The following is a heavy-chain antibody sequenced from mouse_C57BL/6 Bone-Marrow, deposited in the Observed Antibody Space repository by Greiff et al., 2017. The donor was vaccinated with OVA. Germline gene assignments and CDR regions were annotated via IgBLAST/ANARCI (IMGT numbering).Heavy chain of an antibody. CDR1: GYTFTDYY. J-gene: IGHJ2*01. Sequence: EVKLQESGPVLVKPGASVKMSCKASGYTFTDYYMNWVKQSHGKSLEWIGVINPYNGGTSYNQKFKGKATLTVDKSSSTAYMELNSLTSEDSAVYYCARSRRKFITTVVENCWGQGTTLTVSS. CDR2: INPYNGGT. CDR3: ARSRRKFITTVVENC. D-gene: IGHD1-1*01. V-gene: IGHV1-19*01.